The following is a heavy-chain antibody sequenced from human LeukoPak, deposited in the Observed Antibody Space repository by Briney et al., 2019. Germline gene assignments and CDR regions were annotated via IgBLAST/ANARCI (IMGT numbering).Heavy chain of an antibody. V-gene: IGHV1-46*01. J-gene: IGHJ5*02. CDR1: GSTFTSYY. CDR2: INPSGGST. CDR3: AREAVWNLPFDP. D-gene: IGHD1-1*01. Sequence: ASMKVSCKSSGSTFTSYYMHWVRQAPGQGHGLMRIINPSGGSTSYAQKFQGRVTMTRDMSTSTVYMELSSLRSEDTAVYYCAREAVWNLPFDPWGQGTLVTVSS.